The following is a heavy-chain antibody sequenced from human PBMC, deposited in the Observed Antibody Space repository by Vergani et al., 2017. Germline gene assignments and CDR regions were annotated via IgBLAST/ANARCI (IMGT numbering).Heavy chain of an antibody. J-gene: IGHJ6*03. Sequence: QVQLVQSGAEVKKPGASVKVSCKASGYTFTGYYMHWVRQAPGQGLEWMGWINPNSGGTNYAQKFQGRVTMTRDTSISTAYMELSRLRSDDTAVYYCARDPTGRGVSISYYMDVWGKGTTVTVSS. V-gene: IGHV1-2*02. CDR3: ARDPTGRGVSISYYMDV. CDR1: GYTFTGYY. CDR2: INPNSGGT. D-gene: IGHD3-10*01.